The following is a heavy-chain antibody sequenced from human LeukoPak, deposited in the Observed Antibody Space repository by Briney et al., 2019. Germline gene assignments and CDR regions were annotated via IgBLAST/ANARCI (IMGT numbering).Heavy chain of an antibody. Sequence: GGSLRLSCAASGFTFSSYEMNWVRQAPGKGLEWVSYISSSGSTIYYADSVKGRFTISRDNSKNTLYLQMNSLRAEDTAVYYCAKDLTYYYDSSGYLIHYWGQGTLVTVSS. CDR2: ISSSGSTI. J-gene: IGHJ4*02. D-gene: IGHD3-22*01. CDR3: AKDLTYYYDSSGYLIHY. V-gene: IGHV3-48*03. CDR1: GFTFSSYE.